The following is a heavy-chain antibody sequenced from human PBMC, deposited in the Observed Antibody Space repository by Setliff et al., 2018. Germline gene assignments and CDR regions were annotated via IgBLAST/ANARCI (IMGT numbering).Heavy chain of an antibody. V-gene: IGHV1-46*01. J-gene: IGHJ6*03. D-gene: IGHD5-18*01. CDR2: INPSGENT. CDR3: AREGVDTRSSTDYRYYMDV. Sequence: VASVKVSCKASGYTLSHYYMHWVRQAPGQGLEWMGLINPSGENTNYAQKFQGRLTIITDESTNTAFMQLSSLRSDDTAVYYCAREGVDTRSSTDYRYYMDVWGKGTTVTVSS. CDR1: GYTLSHYY.